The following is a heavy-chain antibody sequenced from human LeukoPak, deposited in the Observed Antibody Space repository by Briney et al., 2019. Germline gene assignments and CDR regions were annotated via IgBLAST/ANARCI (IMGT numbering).Heavy chain of an antibody. V-gene: IGHV1-2*02. Sequence: ASVKVSCKASGYTFTGCYMHWVRQAPGQGLEWMGWINPNSGGTNYAQKFQGRVTMTRDTSISTAYMELSRLRSDDTAVYYCAREDSSWYAFDIWGQGTMVTVSS. CDR2: INPNSGGT. J-gene: IGHJ3*02. D-gene: IGHD6-13*01. CDR3: AREDSSWYAFDI. CDR1: GYTFTGCY.